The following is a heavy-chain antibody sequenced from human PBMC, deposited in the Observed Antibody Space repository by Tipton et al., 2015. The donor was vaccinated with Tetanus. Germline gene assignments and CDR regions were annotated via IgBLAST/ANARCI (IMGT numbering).Heavy chain of an antibody. CDR1: GGSISSYY. J-gene: IGHJ5*02. D-gene: IGHD1-26*01. Sequence: TLSLTCTVSGGSISSYYWSWIRQPPGKGLEWIGYIYYSGSTNYNPSLKSRVTISVDTSKSQFSLKLSSVTAADTAVYYCARVGGSYEFDPWGQGTLVTVSS. V-gene: IGHV4-59*01. CDR3: ARVGGSYEFDP. CDR2: IYYSGST.